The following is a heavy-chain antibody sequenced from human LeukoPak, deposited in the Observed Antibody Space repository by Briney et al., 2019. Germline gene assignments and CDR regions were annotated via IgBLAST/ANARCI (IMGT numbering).Heavy chain of an antibody. V-gene: IGHV7-4-1*02. Sequence: ASVKVSCKASGYTFTSYAMNWVRQAPGQGLEWMGWINTNTGNPTYAQGFTGRFVFSLDTSVSTAYLQISSLKAEDTAVYYCARGPAFGYDILTGYYGYYGMDVWGQGTTVTVSS. CDR2: INTNTGNP. CDR3: ARGPAFGYDILTGYYGYYGMDV. J-gene: IGHJ6*02. CDR1: GYTFTSYA. D-gene: IGHD3-9*01.